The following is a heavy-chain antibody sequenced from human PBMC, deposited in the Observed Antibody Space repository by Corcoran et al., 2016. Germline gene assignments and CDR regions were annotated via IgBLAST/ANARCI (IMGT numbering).Heavy chain of an antibody. CDR3: ASLGSSGYYPHCDY. J-gene: IGHJ4*02. Sequence: QVQLQQWGAGLLKPSETLSLTCAVSGGSFSGYYWSWIRQPPGKGLEWIGEINHSGSTNYNPSLKGRVTISVDTSKNQFSLKLSSVTAADTAVYYCASLGSSGYYPHCDYWGQGTLVTVSS. D-gene: IGHD3-22*01. CDR2: INHSGST. V-gene: IGHV4-34*01. CDR1: GGSFSGYY.